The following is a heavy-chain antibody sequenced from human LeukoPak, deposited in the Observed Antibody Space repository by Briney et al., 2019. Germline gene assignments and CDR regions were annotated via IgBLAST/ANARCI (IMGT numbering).Heavy chain of an antibody. CDR3: ARGVHMVRGVIRSGGDY. D-gene: IGHD3-10*01. CDR2: MNPNSGNT. J-gene: IGHJ4*02. V-gene: IGHV1-8*01. Sequence: ASVKVSCKASGYTFTSYDINWVRQATGQGLEWMGWMNPNSGNTGYPQKFQGRVTMTRNTSISTAYMELSSLRSEDTAVYYCARGVHMVRGVIRSGGDYWGQGTLVTVSS. CDR1: GYTFTSYD.